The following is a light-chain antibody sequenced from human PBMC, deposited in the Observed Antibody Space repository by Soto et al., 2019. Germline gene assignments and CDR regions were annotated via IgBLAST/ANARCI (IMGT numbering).Light chain of an antibody. CDR1: SSDVGGYNY. CDR2: DVS. V-gene: IGLV2-14*01. J-gene: IGLJ1*01. CDR3: SSYTTSSTYV. Sequence: QSALTQPASVSGSPGQSITISCTGTSSDVGGYNYVSWYQQHPGKAPKLMIYDVSTRPSGVSNRFSGSKSGNTASLTISGLQAEDEAEYYCSSYTTSSTYVFGTGTKVTVL.